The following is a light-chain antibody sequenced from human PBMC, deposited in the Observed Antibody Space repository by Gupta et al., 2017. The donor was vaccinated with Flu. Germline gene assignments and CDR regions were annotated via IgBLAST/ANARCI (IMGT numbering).Light chain of an antibody. CDR3: QQDDNLPLT. Sequence: IQMTQSPSSLSASVGDRVTITCQASQDISNYLNWYQQKPGKAPKLLIYDASNVETGVPTRFSGSGSGTDFTVTISSLQPEDIATYYCQQDDNLPLTFGGGTKVEIK. CDR1: QDISNY. CDR2: DAS. J-gene: IGKJ4*01. V-gene: IGKV1-33*01.